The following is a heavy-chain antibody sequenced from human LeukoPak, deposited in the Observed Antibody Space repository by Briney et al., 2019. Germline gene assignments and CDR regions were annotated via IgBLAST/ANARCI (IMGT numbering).Heavy chain of an antibody. V-gene: IGHV4-59*01. J-gene: IGHJ3*02. D-gene: IGHD3-22*01. CDR3: VRGNYDNRGYSNAFDI. CDR2: NYYNGNT. CDR1: GASISSSY. Sequence: PSETLSLTCTVSGASISSSYWSWIRQPPGKRLEWIGYNYYNGNTNSNPSLKSRVTISADTSKNRFSLKLSSVTAADTAIYYCVRGNYDNRGYSNAFDIWGQGTMVTVSS.